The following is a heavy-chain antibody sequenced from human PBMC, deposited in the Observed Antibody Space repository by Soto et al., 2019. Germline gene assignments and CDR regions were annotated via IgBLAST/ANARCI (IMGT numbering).Heavy chain of an antibody. J-gene: IGHJ4*02. CDR2: IYPADSDT. D-gene: IGHD5-12*01. CDR3: ARAGRGYSGYDSLYYFDY. CDR1: GYTLTSYW. V-gene: IGHV5-51*01. Sequence: RGESLKISCKGFGYTLTSYWIGWVRQMPGKGLEWMGVIYPADSDTRYSPSFQGQVTISADKSISTAYLQWSSLKASDTAMYYCARAGRGYSGYDSLYYFDYWGQGTLVTVSS.